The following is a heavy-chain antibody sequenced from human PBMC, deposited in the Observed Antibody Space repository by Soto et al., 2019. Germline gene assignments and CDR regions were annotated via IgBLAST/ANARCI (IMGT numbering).Heavy chain of an antibody. CDR1: GFTFSNAW. V-gene: IGHV3-15*07. J-gene: IGHJ4*02. CDR3: TTAPITPYYDILTGREQSDY. D-gene: IGHD3-9*01. CDR2: IKSKTDGGTT. Sequence: EVQLVESGGGLVKPGGSLRLSCAASGFTFSNAWMNWVRQAPGKGLEWVGRIKSKTDGGTTDYAAPVKGRFTISRDDSKNTLYLQMNSLKTEDTAVYYCTTAPITPYYDILTGREQSDYWGQGTLVTVSS.